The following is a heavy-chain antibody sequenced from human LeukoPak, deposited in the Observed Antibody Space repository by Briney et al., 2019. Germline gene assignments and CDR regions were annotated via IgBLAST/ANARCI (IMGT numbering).Heavy chain of an antibody. V-gene: IGHV3-53*01. D-gene: IGHD4-17*01. J-gene: IGHJ4*02. CDR2: IYSGGST. Sequence: GGSLRLSGAASGFTVSSNYMSWVRQAPGKGLEWVSVIYSGGSTYYADSVKGRFTISRDNSKNTLYLQMNSLRAEDTAVYYCARGGWGDYGFDYWGQGTLVTVSS. CDR3: ARGGWGDYGFDY. CDR1: GFTVSSNY.